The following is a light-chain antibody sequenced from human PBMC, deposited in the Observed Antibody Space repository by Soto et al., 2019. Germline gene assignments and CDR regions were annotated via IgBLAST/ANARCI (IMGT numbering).Light chain of an antibody. CDR3: QQGGNWPVT. CDR1: QDVGTY. Sequence: VLTQSPVTLSLSPGERATLSCRASQDVGTYVAWYQVRGGQAPRLLISGASKRATGIPDRINGGGSGADFILTSHSLESGDSAVYFCQQGGNWPVTFGQGTRVEIK. CDR2: GAS. J-gene: IGKJ5*01. V-gene: IGKV3D-11*01.